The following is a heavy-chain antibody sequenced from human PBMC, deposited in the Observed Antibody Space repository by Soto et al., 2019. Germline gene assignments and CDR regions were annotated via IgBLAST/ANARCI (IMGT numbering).Heavy chain of an antibody. CDR1: GASISGFY. D-gene: IGHD1-26*01. CDR3: VRDGAKTLRDWFDP. J-gene: IGHJ5*02. CDR2: IYATGTT. Sequence: SETLSLTCTVSGASISGFYSSFIRNSAGKGLEWIGRIYATGTTDYNPSLKSRVMMSVDTSKKQFSLKLRSVTAADTAVYYCVRDGAKTLRDWFDPWGQGISVTVSS. V-gene: IGHV4-4*07.